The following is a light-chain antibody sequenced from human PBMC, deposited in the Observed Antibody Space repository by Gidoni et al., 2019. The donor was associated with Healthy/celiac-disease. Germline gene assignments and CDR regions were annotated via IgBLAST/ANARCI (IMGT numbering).Light chain of an antibody. CDR1: QSVSSY. Sequence: ELVLTQSPATLSLSPGERATLSCRASQSVSSYLAWYQQKPGQAPRLLIYDASNRATGIPARFSGSGSGTDFTLTISSLEPEDFAVYYCQQRSNWPPPITFXQXTRLEIK. J-gene: IGKJ5*01. V-gene: IGKV3-11*01. CDR3: QQRSNWPPPIT. CDR2: DAS.